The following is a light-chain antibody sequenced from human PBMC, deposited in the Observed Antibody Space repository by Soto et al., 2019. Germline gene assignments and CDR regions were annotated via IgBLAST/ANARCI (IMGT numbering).Light chain of an antibody. CDR3: SSYTSSSTVV. CDR2: EVS. V-gene: IGLV2-14*01. Sequence: QSVLTQPASVSGSPGQSITISCTGTSSDVGGYNYVSWYQQHPGKAPKLMIYEVSNRPSGVSNRVSDSKSGNTASLTISGLQAEDEADYYCSSYTSSSTVVFGGGTKVTVL. J-gene: IGLJ2*01. CDR1: SSDVGGYNY.